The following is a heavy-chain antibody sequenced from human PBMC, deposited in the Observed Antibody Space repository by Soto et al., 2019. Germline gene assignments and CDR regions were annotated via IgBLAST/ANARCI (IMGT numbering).Heavy chain of an antibody. CDR3: ARDYYDSSDYTTNWFDP. D-gene: IGHD3-22*01. V-gene: IGHV4-39*01. Sequence: SETLSLTCSVSGDSISNSRFYWAWIRQPPGEGLEWIGSIYHTGTAYYNPSLKSRVTIFVDTSKNQFSLKLTSVTAADTALYYCARDYYDSSDYTTNWFDPWGREPWSPSPQ. CDR1: GDSISNSRFY. J-gene: IGHJ5*02. CDR2: IYHTGTA.